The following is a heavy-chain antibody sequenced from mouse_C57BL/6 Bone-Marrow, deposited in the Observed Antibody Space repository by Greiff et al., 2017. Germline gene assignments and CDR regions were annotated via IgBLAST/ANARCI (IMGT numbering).Heavy chain of an antibody. CDR2: IWSGGST. Sequence: VQLQQSGPGLVQPSQSLSITCKVSGFSLTSYGVHWVRQPPGKGLEWLGVIWSGGSTDYNAAFISRLSISQDNSKSQVYLKMNSLQADDTAIYYCAKIADYAMDYWGQGTSVTVSS. V-gene: IGHV2-4*01. CDR3: AKIADYAMDY. J-gene: IGHJ4*01. CDR1: GFSLTSYG.